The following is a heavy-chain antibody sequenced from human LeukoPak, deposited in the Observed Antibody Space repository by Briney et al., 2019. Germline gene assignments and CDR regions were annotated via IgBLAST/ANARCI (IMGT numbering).Heavy chain of an antibody. V-gene: IGHV3-7*01. CDR3: ATYSHWVAGDV. D-gene: IGHD3-16*01. J-gene: IGHJ6*02. CDR1: GFTFSKSW. CDR2: MNEDGSEK. Sequence: PGGSLRLSCAASGFTFSKSWMSWVHQAPGKGLEWVANMNEDGSEKDYVDSVKGRFTISRDNTRKSLYLQMSSLRAEDTAVYYCATYSHWVAGDVWGQGTTVTVSS.